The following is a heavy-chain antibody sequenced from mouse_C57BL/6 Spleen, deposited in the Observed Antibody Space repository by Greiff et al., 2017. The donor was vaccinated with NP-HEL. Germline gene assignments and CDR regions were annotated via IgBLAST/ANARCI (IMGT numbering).Heavy chain of an antibody. V-gene: IGHV3-1*01. CDR3: AREGDDYDSWFAY. D-gene: IGHD2-4*01. CDR2: ISYSGST. Sequence: VQLKESGPGMVKPSQSLSLTCTVTGYSITSGYDWHWIRHFPGNKLEWMGYISYSGSTNYNPSLKSRISITHDTSKNHFFLKLNSVTTEDTATYYCAREGDDYDSWFAYWGQGTLVTVSA. CDR1: GYSITSGYD. J-gene: IGHJ3*01.